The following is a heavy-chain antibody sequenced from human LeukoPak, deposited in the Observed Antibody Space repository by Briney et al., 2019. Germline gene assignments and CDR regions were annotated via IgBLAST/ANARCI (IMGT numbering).Heavy chain of an antibody. CDR3: ARDRVAVAGSSPLFDY. CDR2: ISSSSSTI. Sequence: GGSLRLSCAASGFTFSSYSMNWVRQAPGKGLEWVSYISSSSSTIYYADSVKGRFTISRDNSKNTLYLQMNSLRAEDTAVYYCARDRVAVAGSSPLFDYWGQGTLVTVSS. J-gene: IGHJ4*02. D-gene: IGHD6-19*01. CDR1: GFTFSSYS. V-gene: IGHV3-48*01.